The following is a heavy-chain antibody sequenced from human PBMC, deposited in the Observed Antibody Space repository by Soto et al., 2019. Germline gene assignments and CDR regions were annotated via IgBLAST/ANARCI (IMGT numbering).Heavy chain of an antibody. Sequence: ASVKVSCKASGYTFTSYGISWVRQAPGQGLEWMGWISAYNGNTNYAQKLQGRVTMTTDTSTSTAYMELRSLRSDDTAVYYCARATQDSIYDFWSGYYFDYWGQGTLVTVSS. CDR3: ARATQDSIYDFWSGYYFDY. D-gene: IGHD3-3*01. J-gene: IGHJ4*02. CDR2: ISAYNGNT. V-gene: IGHV1-18*01. CDR1: GYTFTSYG.